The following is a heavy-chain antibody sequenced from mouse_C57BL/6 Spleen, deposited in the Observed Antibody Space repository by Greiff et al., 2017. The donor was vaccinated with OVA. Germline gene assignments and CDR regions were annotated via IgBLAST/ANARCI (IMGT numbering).Heavy chain of an antibody. V-gene: IGHV1-52*01. CDR1: GYTFTSYW. CDR2: IDPSDSET. D-gene: IGHD1-1*01. CDR3: ARGGYYGSGAY. Sequence: QVQLQQPGAALVRPGSSVKLSCKASGYTFTSYWMHWVKQRPIQGLEWIGNIDPSDSETHYNQKFKDKATLTVDKSSSTAYMQLSSLTSEDSAVYYCARGGYYGSGAYWGQGTLVTVSA. J-gene: IGHJ3*01.